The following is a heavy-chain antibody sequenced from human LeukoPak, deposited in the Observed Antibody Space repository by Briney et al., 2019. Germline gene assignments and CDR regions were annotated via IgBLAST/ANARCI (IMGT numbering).Heavy chain of an antibody. D-gene: IGHD1-26*01. V-gene: IGHV1-18*01. CDR2: ISAYNGNT. Sequence: ASVKVSCKASGYTFTSYGISWVRQAPGQGLEWMGWISAYNGNTNYAQKLQGRVTMTTDTSTSTAYMELRSLRSDDTAVYYCARDRCIVGATGAEEFDYWGQGTLVTVSS. J-gene: IGHJ4*02. CDR3: ARDRCIVGATGAEEFDY. CDR1: GYTFTSYG.